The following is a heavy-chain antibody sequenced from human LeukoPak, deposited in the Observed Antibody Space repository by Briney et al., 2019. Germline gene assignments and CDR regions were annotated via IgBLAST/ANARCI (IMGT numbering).Heavy chain of an antibody. D-gene: IGHD7-27*01. J-gene: IGHJ3*02. V-gene: IGHV5-51*01. CDR2: IYPGDSDT. CDR3: ARRYPLTGDAFNI. CDR1: GYSLTNYW. Sequence: GESLKISCKGSGYSLTNYWIGWVRQMPGKGLEWMGMIYPGDSDTSYSPSFQGQFTISVDKSMGTAYLQWSGLKASDTAMYYCARRYPLTGDAFNIWGQGTMVTVSS.